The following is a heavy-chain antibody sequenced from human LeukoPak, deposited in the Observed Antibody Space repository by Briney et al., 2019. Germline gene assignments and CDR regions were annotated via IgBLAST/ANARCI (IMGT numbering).Heavy chain of an antibody. CDR3: AKRVFGDSRDPNWFDP. V-gene: IGHV3-23*01. CDR1: GFTFSSYA. J-gene: IGHJ5*02. CDR2: ISGGVTR. Sequence: PGGSLRLSCAASGFTFSSYAMSWVRQAPGKGLEWVSAISGGVTRYYADSVKGRFTISRDNSKNTLYLQMNSLRAEDTAVYYCAKRVFGDSRDPNWFDPWGQGTLVTVSS. D-gene: IGHD3-16*01.